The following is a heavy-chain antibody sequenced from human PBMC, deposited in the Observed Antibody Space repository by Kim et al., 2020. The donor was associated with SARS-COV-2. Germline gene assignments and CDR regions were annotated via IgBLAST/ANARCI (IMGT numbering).Heavy chain of an antibody. D-gene: IGHD3-16*02. Sequence: SETLSLTCAVYGGSFSGYYWSWIRQPPGKGLEWIGEINHSGSTNYNPSLKSRVTISVDTSKNQFSLKLSSVTAADTAVYYCARGSRDYDYVWGSYRPRVNFDYWGQGTLVTVSS. CDR2: INHSGST. J-gene: IGHJ4*02. CDR3: ARGSRDYDYVWGSYRPRVNFDY. CDR1: GGSFSGYY. V-gene: IGHV4-34*01.